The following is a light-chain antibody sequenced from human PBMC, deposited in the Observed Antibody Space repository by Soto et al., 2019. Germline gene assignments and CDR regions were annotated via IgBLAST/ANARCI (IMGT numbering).Light chain of an antibody. CDR2: GAS. Sequence: EIVLTQSPGTLSLSPGERATLSCRASESVSSSYLAWYQQKPGQAPRLLIFGASSRATGTPDRFSGSGSGTDFTLTISRLDPEEFAVYYCQQYGRSPPWTLGQGTEVEIK. V-gene: IGKV3-20*01. CDR1: ESVSSSY. J-gene: IGKJ1*01. CDR3: QQYGRSPPWT.